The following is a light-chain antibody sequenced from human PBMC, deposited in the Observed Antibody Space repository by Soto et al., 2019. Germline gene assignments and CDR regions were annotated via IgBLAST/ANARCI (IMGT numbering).Light chain of an antibody. Sequence: DIQMTQSPSTLSASVGDRVTITCRASQSISSWLAWYQQKPGKAPKLLIYDASSLESGVPSRFSGSGSGTEFTLTISSLQPDDFATYYCQQADSFPLTLGGGTKVDIK. CDR1: QSISSW. CDR3: QQADSFPLT. CDR2: DAS. J-gene: IGKJ4*01. V-gene: IGKV1-5*01.